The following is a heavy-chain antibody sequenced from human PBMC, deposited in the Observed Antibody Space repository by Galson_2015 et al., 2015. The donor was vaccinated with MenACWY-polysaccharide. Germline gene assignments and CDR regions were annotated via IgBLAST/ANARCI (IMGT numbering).Heavy chain of an antibody. V-gene: IGHV3-30-3*01. CDR2: ISYDGSNK. Sequence: SLRLSCAASGFTFSTYAIHWVRQAPGKGLEGVADISYDGSNKYFADSVMGRFTISRDNSRNTLYLQMNSLTLEDTAVYYCARAYCDRTTCYGMDVWGQGTTVTVSS. J-gene: IGHJ6*02. D-gene: IGHD2-2*01. CDR1: GFTFSTYA. CDR3: ARAYCDRTTCYGMDV.